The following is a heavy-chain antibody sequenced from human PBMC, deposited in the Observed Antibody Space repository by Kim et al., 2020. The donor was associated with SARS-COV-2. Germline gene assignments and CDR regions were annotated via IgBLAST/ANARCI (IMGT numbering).Heavy chain of an antibody. CDR1: GFTFSSYW. J-gene: IGHJ4*02. CDR3: ARDLLGAVAGTSDY. Sequence: GSLRLSCAASGFTFSSYWMSWVRQAPGKGLEWVANVKQDGSEKYYVDSVKGRFTISRDNAKNSLYLQMSSLRAEDTAVCYCARDLLGAVAGTSDYWGQGTLVTVSS. CDR2: VKQDGSEK. V-gene: IGHV3-7*01. D-gene: IGHD6-19*01.